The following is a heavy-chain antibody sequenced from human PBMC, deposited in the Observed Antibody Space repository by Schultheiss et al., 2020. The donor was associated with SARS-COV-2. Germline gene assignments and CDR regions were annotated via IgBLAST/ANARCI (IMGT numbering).Heavy chain of an antibody. D-gene: IGHD6-19*01. V-gene: IGHV3-30*03. CDR3: ASADPVAGYSSGWYEAFDI. Sequence: GGSLRLSCAASGFTFSSYGMHWVRQAPGKGLEWVAVISYDGSNKYYADSVKGRFTISRDNSKNTLYLQMNSLRAEDTAVYYCASADPVAGYSSGWYEAFDIWGQGTMVTVSS. J-gene: IGHJ3*02. CDR1: GFTFSSYG. CDR2: ISYDGSNK.